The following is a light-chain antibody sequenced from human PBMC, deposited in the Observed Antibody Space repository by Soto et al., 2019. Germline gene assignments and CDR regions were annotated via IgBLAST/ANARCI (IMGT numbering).Light chain of an antibody. CDR3: LQLYNFSWT. J-gene: IGKJ1*01. V-gene: IGKV1-6*01. Sequence: AIQLTQSPSSLSASVGDRVTISFRASQGIGNDLAWYQQKPGKAPRLLIFAASNLQSGVPSRFSGSGSGTDFTLTISRLQPEDFATYYCLQLYNFSWTFGQGTKVDNK. CDR2: AAS. CDR1: QGIGND.